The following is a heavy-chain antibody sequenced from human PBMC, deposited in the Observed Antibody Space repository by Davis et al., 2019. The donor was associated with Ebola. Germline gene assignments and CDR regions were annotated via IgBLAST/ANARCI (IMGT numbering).Heavy chain of an antibody. CDR1: GDTFNNYA. V-gene: IGHV1-69*13. J-gene: IGHJ4*01. CDR2: FIPIFGIA. Sequence: SVKVSFKASGDTFNNYAYGWVRQAPGQGIEWVGGFIPIFGIAHYSQKFQDRVIITADDSTTTTYMELSSLRSDDTAVYYCARRGGAHSQFDFWGPGTLITVSS. D-gene: IGHD3-3*01. CDR3: ARRGGAHSQFDF.